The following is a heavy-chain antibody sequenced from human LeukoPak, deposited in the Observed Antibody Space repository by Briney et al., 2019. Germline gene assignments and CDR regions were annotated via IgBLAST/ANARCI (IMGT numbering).Heavy chain of an antibody. CDR3: ARVSGVDWFDP. CDR1: GFTFSSYW. CDR2: INSDGRST. V-gene: IGHV3-74*01. J-gene: IGHJ5*02. D-gene: IGHD2-15*01. Sequence: GGSQRLSCAASGFTFSSYWMHWVRQVPGKGLVWVSRINSDGRSTSYADSVKGRFTISRDNAKNTLYLQMNSLRAEDTAVYYCARVSGVDWFDPWGQGTLAFVSS.